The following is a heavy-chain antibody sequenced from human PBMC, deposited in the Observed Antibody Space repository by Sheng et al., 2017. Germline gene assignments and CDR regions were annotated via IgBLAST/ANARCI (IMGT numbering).Heavy chain of an antibody. D-gene: IGHD1-26*01. CDR3: TRSTNTRNYYGMDV. V-gene: IGHV3-73*02. CDR2: IRSKANSYAT. J-gene: IGHJ6*02. Sequence: EVQLVESGGGLVQPGGSLKLSCAASGFTFSGSAMHWVRQASGKGLEWVGRIRSKANSYATAYAASVKGRFTISRDDSKNTAYLQMNSLKTEDTAVYYCTRSTNTRNYYGMDVWGQGTTVTV. CDR1: GFTFSGSA.